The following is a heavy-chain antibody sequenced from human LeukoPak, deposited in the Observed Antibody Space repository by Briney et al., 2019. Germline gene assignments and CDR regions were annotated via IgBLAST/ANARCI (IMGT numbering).Heavy chain of an antibody. CDR1: GYTLTSYD. CDR2: MNPNSSNT. D-gene: IGHD2-2*01. J-gene: IGHJ6*03. Sequence: ASVKVSCKASGYTLTSYDINWVRQATGQGLEWMGWMNPNSSNTGYAQKFQGRVTITRNTSISTAYMELSSLRSEDTAVYYCARGPLGYCSSTSCYSPYYYYYMDVWGKGTTVTVSS. CDR3: ARGPLGYCSSTSCYSPYYYYYMDV. V-gene: IGHV1-8*03.